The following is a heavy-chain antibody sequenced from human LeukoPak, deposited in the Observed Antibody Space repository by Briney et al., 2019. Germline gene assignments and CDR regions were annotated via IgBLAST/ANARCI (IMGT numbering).Heavy chain of an antibody. CDR1: GGSFSGYY. D-gene: IGHD3-22*01. V-gene: IGHV4-34*01. Sequence: SETLSLTCAVYGGSFSGYYWSWIRQPPGKGLEWIGEINHSGSTNYNPSLKSRVTISVDTSKNQFSLKLSSVTAADTAVYYCARGRGRKGTMIVVALVYWGQGTLVTVSS. J-gene: IGHJ4*02. CDR2: INHSGST. CDR3: ARGRGRKGTMIVVALVY.